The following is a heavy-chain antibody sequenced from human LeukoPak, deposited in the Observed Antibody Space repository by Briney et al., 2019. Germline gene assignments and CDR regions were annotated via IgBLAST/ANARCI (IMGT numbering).Heavy chain of an antibody. J-gene: IGHJ3*02. V-gene: IGHV4-31*03. D-gene: IGHD6-19*01. CDR1: AGSISTSGFY. CDR3: ARGGQWLNDAFDI. Sequence: PSETLSLTCTVSAGSISTSGFYWSWYRQPPGKGLEWIGYIYHNGNTQYNPSLKSRLIISVDTSKNQFSLKLNSVTAADTAVYYCARGGQWLNDAFDIWGQGTMVTVSS. CDR2: IYHNGNT.